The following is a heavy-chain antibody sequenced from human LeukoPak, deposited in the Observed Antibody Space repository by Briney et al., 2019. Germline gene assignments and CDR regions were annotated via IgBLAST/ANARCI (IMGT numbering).Heavy chain of an antibody. V-gene: IGHV1-18*01. CDR3: ARVGLLTGYYFFDY. D-gene: IGHD3-9*01. CDR1: DYTFSSYG. CDR2: IRGDNGDT. J-gene: IGHJ4*02. Sequence: ASVKVSRQTSDYTFSSYGITWVRQAPGQGLEWVGWIRGDNGDTNYAQKLQGRVTMTTDTSTSTAYMELRSLGSDETAVYYCARVGLLTGYYFFDYWGQGTLVTVSS.